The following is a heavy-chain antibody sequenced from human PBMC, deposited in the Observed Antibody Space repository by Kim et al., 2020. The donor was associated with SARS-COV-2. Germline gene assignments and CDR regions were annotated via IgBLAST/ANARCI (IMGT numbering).Heavy chain of an antibody. D-gene: IGHD4-4*01. CDR1: GGSISSGDYY. CDR3: ARGRRMTTPRVGAFDI. Sequence: SETLSLTCTVSGGSISSGDYYWSWIRQPPGKGLEWIGYIYYSGSTYYNPSLKSRVTISVDTSKNQFSLKLSSVTAADTAVYYCARGRRMTTPRVGAFDIWGQGTMVTVSS. J-gene: IGHJ3*02. CDR2: IYYSGST. V-gene: IGHV4-30-4*01.